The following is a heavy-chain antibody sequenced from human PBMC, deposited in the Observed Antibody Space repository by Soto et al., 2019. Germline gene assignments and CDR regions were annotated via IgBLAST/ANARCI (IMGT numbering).Heavy chain of an antibody. CDR3: AVARYSGYEPRSFDY. CDR2: VSGGGGSP. D-gene: IGHD5-12*01. Sequence: EVQLLKSGGGLVQPGGSLRLSCAASGFSFSSYAMSWVRQAPGKGLEWVSSVSGGGGSPFYADSVKGRFTGSRDNSKNSLYLQIDNLRADDTVVYYCAVARYSGYEPRSFDYWGQGTVVTVSS. V-gene: IGHV3-23*01. CDR1: GFSFSSYA. J-gene: IGHJ4*02.